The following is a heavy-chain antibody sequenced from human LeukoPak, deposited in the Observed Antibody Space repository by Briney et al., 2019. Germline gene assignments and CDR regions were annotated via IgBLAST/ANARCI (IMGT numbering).Heavy chain of an antibody. Sequence: GGSLRLSCAASGFTFSSYWMSWVRQAPGKGLEWVANIKQDGSEKYYVDSVKGRFTIPRDNAKNSLYLQMNSLRAEDTAVYYCARESGQQPNYYFDYWGQGTLVTVSS. CDR2: IKQDGSEK. D-gene: IGHD6-13*01. V-gene: IGHV3-7*01. CDR1: GFTFSSYW. CDR3: ARESGQQPNYYFDY. J-gene: IGHJ4*02.